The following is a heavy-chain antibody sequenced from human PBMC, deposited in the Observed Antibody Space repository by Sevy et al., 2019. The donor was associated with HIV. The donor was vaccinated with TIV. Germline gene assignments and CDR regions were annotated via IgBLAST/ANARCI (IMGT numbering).Heavy chain of an antibody. J-gene: IGHJ3*01. CDR3: ARTPGAYDAFDL. D-gene: IGHD7-27*01. CDR1: GFTFSSYS. Sequence: GGSQRLSCAASGFTFSSYSMNWVRQAPGTGLEWVSSISGLSNYIYYADSLKGRFTISRDNAKNALYLQMNSLRAEDTAVYYCARTPGAYDAFDLWGQGKMVTVSS. CDR2: ISGLSNYI. V-gene: IGHV3-21*01.